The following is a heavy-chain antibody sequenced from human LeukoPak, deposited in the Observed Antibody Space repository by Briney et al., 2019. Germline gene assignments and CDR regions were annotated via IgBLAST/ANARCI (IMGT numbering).Heavy chain of an antibody. Sequence: GASVKVSCKASGYTFTSYGISWVRQAPGQGLEWMGWISAYNGNTNYAQKLQGRVTMTIDTSTSTAYMELRSLRSDDTAVYYCARDAREVLLWFGEFFPWGQGTLVTVSS. CDR2: ISAYNGNT. D-gene: IGHD3-10*01. V-gene: IGHV1-18*01. J-gene: IGHJ5*02. CDR3: ARDAREVLLWFGEFFP. CDR1: GYTFTSYG.